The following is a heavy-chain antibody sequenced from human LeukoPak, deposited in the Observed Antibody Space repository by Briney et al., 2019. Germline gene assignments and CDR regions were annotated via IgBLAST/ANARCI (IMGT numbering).Heavy chain of an antibody. Sequence: PGGSLRPSCAASGFTFTHYGMNWVRQAPGKGLEWVAGITSRGNTFYALSVKDRFTISRDNSKNNVYLQMNSLSDEDRAIYYCVKDSDWGRYDDWGQGTVVTVSS. CDR2: ITSRGNT. D-gene: IGHD3-16*01. J-gene: IGHJ1*01. V-gene: IGHV3-23*01. CDR3: VKDSDWGRYDD. CDR1: GFTFTHYG.